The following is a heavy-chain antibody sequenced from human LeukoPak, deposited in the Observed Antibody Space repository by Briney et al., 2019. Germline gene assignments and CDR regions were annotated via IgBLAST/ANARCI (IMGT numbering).Heavy chain of an antibody. J-gene: IGHJ3*02. CDR3: ARHAFGGDAFDI. CDR2: IYYSGST. V-gene: IGHV4-59*08. CDR1: GGSISSYY. Sequence: PSETLSLTCTVSGGSISSYYWSWIRQPPGKGLEWIGYIYYSGSTNYNPSLKSRVTISVDTSKNQFSLKLSSVTAADTAVYYCARHAFGGDAFDIWGQGTMVTVSS. D-gene: IGHD3-10*01.